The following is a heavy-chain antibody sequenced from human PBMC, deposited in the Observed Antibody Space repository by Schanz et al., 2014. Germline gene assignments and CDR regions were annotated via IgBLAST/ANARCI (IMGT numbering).Heavy chain of an antibody. CDR1: GFTFSAYA. V-gene: IGHV3-23*01. CDR3: AKIERNED. Sequence: EVKLLESGGTLVRPGGSLRLSCAASGFTFSAYAMTWVRQIPGKGLEWVSAISASGGTTYYADSVKGRFTISRDNSKNTLYLQMNSLRAEDTAVYFCAKIERNEDWGQGTLVTVSS. J-gene: IGHJ4*02. D-gene: IGHD1-1*01. CDR2: ISASGGTT.